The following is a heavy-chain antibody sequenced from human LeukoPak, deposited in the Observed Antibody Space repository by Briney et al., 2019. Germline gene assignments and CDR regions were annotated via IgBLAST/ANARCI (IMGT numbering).Heavy chain of an antibody. J-gene: IGHJ3*02. CDR1: GGSISSGGYY. CDR2: IYYSGST. D-gene: IGHD3-22*01. Sequence: SETLSLTCTVSGGSISSGGYYWSWIRQHPGKGPEWIGYIYYSGSTYYNPSLKSRVTISVDTSKNQFSLKLSSVTAADTAVYYCARVGTMIVVVAGDAFDIWGQGTMVTVSS. V-gene: IGHV4-31*03. CDR3: ARVGTMIVVVAGDAFDI.